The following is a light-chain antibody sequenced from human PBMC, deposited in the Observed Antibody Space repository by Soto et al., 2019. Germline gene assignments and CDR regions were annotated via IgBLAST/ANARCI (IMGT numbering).Light chain of an antibody. V-gene: IGKV1-9*01. CDR3: QQRHCNTIS. CDR2: TAS. Sequence: LSRSVVDLATINCRASQGISSYLAWYQQKPGKAPNLLIHTASTLQTGAPSRFSGSGSGTEFTLTISSLQPEEFATYCCQQRHCNTISFCHVRRLEI. J-gene: IGKJ5*01. CDR1: QGISSY.